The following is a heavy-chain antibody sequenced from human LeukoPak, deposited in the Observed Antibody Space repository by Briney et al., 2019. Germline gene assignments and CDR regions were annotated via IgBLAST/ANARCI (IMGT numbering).Heavy chain of an antibody. CDR2: IKSKTDGGTT. D-gene: IGHD3-10*01. CDR3: TTDFGILWSGESPGGADY. CDR1: GFTFSNAW. J-gene: IGHJ4*02. V-gene: IGHV3-15*01. Sequence: GGSLRLSCAASGFTFSNAWMSWVRQAPGKGLEWVGRIKSKTDGGTTDYAAPVKGRFTISRDDSKNTLYLQMNSLKTEDTAVYYCTTDFGILWSGESPGGADYWGQGTLVTVSS.